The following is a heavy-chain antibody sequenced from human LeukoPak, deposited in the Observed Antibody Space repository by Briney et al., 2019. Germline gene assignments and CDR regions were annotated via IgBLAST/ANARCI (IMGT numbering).Heavy chain of an antibody. CDR1: GYTFTNYD. J-gene: IGHJ5*02. V-gene: IGHV1-8*01. D-gene: IGHD3-10*01. CDR3: ARMYYYGSGSSPNWFDP. Sequence: ASVKVSCKASGYTFTNYDINWVRQAAGQGLEWMGWMNPNSGNTGYAHKFQGRVTMTRDTSISTAYMELSSLTSEDTAVYYCARMYYYGSGSSPNWFDPWGQGTLVTVSS. CDR2: MNPNSGNT.